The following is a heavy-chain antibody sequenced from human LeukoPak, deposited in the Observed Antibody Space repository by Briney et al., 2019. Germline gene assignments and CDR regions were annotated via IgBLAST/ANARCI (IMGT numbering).Heavy chain of an antibody. Sequence: GESLKISCQGSGYSFTSYWIGWVRQMPGKGLEWMGIIYPGDSDTRYSPSFQGQVTISADKSISTAYLQWSSLKASDTAMYYCARASSDIVDTKTPEIYYYYYYGMDVWGQGTTVTVSS. CDR2: IYPGDSDT. D-gene: IGHD5-12*01. CDR1: GYSFTSYW. J-gene: IGHJ6*02. V-gene: IGHV5-51*01. CDR3: ARASSDIVDTKTPEIYYYYYYGMDV.